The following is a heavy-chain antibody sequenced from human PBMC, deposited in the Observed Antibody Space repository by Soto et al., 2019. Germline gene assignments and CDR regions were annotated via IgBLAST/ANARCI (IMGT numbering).Heavy chain of an antibody. Sequence: QVQLVQSGAKVKKPGSSVKISCQASGGSFGNSAINWVRQTPGQGLEWLGGFIPVYRTLNYAQKFQGRVTITADESTGTAYMTLSSLASNDTAVYYCATGVIWIGYFTVDSWGQGTRVTVSS. CDR1: GGSFGNSA. CDR3: ATGVIWIGYFTVDS. V-gene: IGHV1-69*01. D-gene: IGHD3-3*01. J-gene: IGHJ4*02. CDR2: FIPVYRTL.